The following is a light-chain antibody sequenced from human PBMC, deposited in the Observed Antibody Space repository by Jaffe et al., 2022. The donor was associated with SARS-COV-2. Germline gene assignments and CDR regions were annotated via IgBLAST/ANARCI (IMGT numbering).Light chain of an antibody. V-gene: IGKV3-11*01. J-gene: IGKJ3*01. CDR2: GAS. Sequence: EIMLTQSPATLSLSPGERATLSCRASQSVSSFLAWYQLKPGRAPRLLIYGASNRATGIPARFSGSGSGTDFTLTISSLEPEDFAVYYCHQRSNWPPFTFGPGTKVDLK. CDR1: QSVSSF. CDR3: HQRSNWPPFT.